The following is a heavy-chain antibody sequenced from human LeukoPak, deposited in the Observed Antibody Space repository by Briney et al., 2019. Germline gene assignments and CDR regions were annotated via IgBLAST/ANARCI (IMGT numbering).Heavy chain of an antibody. V-gene: IGHV2-70*17. D-gene: IGHD2-2*01. CDR1: GFSLSTSGMC. CDR2: IDWDDDK. CDR3: ARRYCSSTNCYLDY. J-gene: IGHJ4*02. Sequence: SGPTLVNPTQTLTLTCTFSGFSLSTSGMCVSWIRQPPGKALEWLARIDWDDDKFYSTSLKTRLTISRDASKNQVVLTMTNMDPVDTATYYCARRYCSSTNCYLDYWGQGTLVTVSS.